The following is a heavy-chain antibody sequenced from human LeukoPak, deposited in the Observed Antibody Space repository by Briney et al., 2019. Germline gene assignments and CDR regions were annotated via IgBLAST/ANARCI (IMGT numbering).Heavy chain of an antibody. J-gene: IGHJ4*02. CDR2: ISSNGGST. CDR3: ARRGSYYGDSMDY. CDR1: GFTFSSYA. V-gene: IGHV3-64*01. D-gene: IGHD1-26*01. Sequence: GGSLRLSCAASGFTFSSYAMHWVRQGPGKGLEYVSGISSNGGSTYYANSAKGRFTISRDNSKNTQYLQMGSLRAEDMAVYYCARRGSYYGDSMDYWGQGTLVTVSS.